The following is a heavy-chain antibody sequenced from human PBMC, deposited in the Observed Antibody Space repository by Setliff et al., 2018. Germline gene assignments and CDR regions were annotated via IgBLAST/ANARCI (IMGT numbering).Heavy chain of an antibody. CDR3: SRLVRFCTRIVCQRLSGDDY. CDR2: IIPLLETA. D-gene: IGHD3-10*01. Sequence: ASVKVSCKASGDTFSTYALSWVRQAPGQGLEWMGGIIPLLETAKYAQKFQGTVLMTADTSTTTAYLELRSLRSDDTAVYYCSRLVRFCTRIVCQRLSGDDYWGQGTLVTVSS. CDR1: GDTFSTYA. J-gene: IGHJ4*02. V-gene: IGHV1-69*06.